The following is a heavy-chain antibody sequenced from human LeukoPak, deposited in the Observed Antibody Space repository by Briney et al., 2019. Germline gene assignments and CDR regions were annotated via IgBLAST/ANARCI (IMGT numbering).Heavy chain of an antibody. V-gene: IGHV4-30-2*01. CDR3: ASSLYSSSSPYYYYYMDV. CDR1: GGSISSGGYY. CDR2: IYHSGST. J-gene: IGHJ6*03. Sequence: SGTLSLTCTVSGGSISSGGYYWSWIRQPPGKGLEWIGYIYHSGSTYYNPSLKSRVTISVDRSKNQFSLKLSSVTAADTAVYYCASSLYSSSSPYYYYYMDVWGKGTTVTVSS. D-gene: IGHD6-6*01.